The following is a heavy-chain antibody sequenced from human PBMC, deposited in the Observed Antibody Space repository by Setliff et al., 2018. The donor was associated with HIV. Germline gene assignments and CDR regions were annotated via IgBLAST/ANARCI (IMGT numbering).Heavy chain of an antibody. V-gene: IGHV3-11*04. CDR2: ISGSGGST. CDR1: GLTDTYNY. J-gene: IGHJ4*02. CDR3: ASPYFVVY. D-gene: IGHD2-21*01. Sequence: PGGSLRLSCAASGLTDTYNYMSWVRQAPGKGLEWVSDISGSGGSTYYADSVKGRFTISRDNAKNSLYLQMNSLRAEDTAVYYCASPYFVVYWGQGTLVTVSS.